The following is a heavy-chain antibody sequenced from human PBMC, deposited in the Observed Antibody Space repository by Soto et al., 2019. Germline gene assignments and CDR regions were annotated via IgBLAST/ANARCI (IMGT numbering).Heavy chain of an antibody. CDR1: GYTFTSYG. CDR2: ISAYNGNT. Sequence: ASVKVSCKASGYTFTSYGISWVRQAPGQGLEWMGWISAYNGNTNYAQKLQGRVTMTTDTSTSTAYMELRSLRSDDTAVYYCARDPLEYRSSRWFDPWGQGTLVTVYS. CDR3: ARDPLEYRSSRWFDP. J-gene: IGHJ5*02. V-gene: IGHV1-18*01. D-gene: IGHD6-6*01.